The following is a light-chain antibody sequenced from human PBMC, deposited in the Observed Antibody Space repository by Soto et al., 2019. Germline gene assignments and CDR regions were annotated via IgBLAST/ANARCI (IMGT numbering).Light chain of an antibody. CDR3: TSYTSSSTNYV. CDR1: SSDIGGYDY. V-gene: IGLV2-14*01. CDR2: EVS. J-gene: IGLJ1*01. Sequence: QSALTQPASVSGSPGQSITISCTGTSSDIGGYDYVSWYQQHPGKAPKLMIYEVSNRPSGVSNRFSGSKSDNTASLTISGLQAEDEADYYCTSYTSSSTNYVFGTGTKVTVL.